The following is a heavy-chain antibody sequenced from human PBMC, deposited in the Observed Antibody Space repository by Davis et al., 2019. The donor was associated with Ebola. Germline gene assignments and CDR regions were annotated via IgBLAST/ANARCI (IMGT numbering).Heavy chain of an antibody. CDR2: INHSGST. V-gene: IGHV4-34*01. CDR1: AGSFSGYY. J-gene: IGHJ6*02. CDR3: ARGEWGYCSSTSCYRDYYYGMDV. D-gene: IGHD2-2*02. Sequence: SEPLSLTCAVHAGSFSGYYWSWIRQPPGKGLEWIEEINHSGSTNYNPSLKSRVTISVDTSKNQFSLKLSSVTAADTAVYYCARGEWGYCSSTSCYRDYYYGMDVWGQGTTVTVSS.